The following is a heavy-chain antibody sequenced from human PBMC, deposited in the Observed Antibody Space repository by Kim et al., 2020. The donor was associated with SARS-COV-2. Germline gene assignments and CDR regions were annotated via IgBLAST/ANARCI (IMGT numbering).Heavy chain of an antibody. V-gene: IGHV3-33*01. CDR2: IWYDGSNK. J-gene: IGHJ3*02. CDR1: GFTFRSYG. Sequence: GGSLRLSCAASGFTFRSYGMHWVRQAPGKGLEWVAVIWYDGSNKYYADSVKGRFTISRDNSKNTLYLQMDSLRAEDTAVYHCARGYGSQMGGFDIWGQGTMVTVSS. D-gene: IGHD3-10*01. CDR3: ARGYGSQMGGFDI.